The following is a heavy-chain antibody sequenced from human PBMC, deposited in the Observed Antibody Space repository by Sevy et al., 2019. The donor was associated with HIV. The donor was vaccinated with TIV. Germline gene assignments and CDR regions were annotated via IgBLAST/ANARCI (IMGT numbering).Heavy chain of an antibody. CDR3: ATAPGYYDSAPFDY. D-gene: IGHD3-22*01. CDR1: GFTFSNAW. Sequence: GGSLRLSCAVSGFTFSNAWMNWVRQAPGTGLQWVGLIKSKIDGETTDYVEPVKGRFTISRDDSTNTFYLQMNSLKTGDTGVYYCATAPGYYDSAPFDYWGPGTLVTVSS. V-gene: IGHV3-15*01. CDR2: IKSKIDGETT. J-gene: IGHJ4*02.